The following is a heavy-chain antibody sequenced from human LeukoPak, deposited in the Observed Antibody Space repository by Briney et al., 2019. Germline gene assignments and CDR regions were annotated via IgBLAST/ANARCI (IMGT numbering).Heavy chain of an antibody. CDR2: INHSGST. Sequence: SETLSLTCAVYGGSFSGYYWSWIRQPPGKGLEWIGEINHSGSTNYNPSLRSRVTISVDTSKNQFSLKLSSVTAADTAVYYCARSHGSGSYYNLNDYWGQGALVTVSS. J-gene: IGHJ4*02. CDR1: GGSFSGYY. V-gene: IGHV4-34*01. D-gene: IGHD3-10*01. CDR3: ARSHGSGSYYNLNDY.